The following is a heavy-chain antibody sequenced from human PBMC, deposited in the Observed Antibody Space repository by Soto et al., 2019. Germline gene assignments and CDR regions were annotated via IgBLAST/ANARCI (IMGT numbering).Heavy chain of an antibody. J-gene: IGHJ6*02. CDR3: ASNYAYAEGYYWYGIDV. D-gene: IGHD3-16*01. CDR2: ISSYGSDT. V-gene: IGHV3-74*01. CDR1: GFTFSRYW. Sequence: PGGSLRLSCAASGFTFSRYWMHWVRQAPGKGLVWVSRISSYGSDTHYADSVKGRFTISGDNAKNTLYLQMNSLRADDTAVYYCASNYAYAEGYYWYGIDVWGQGTTVTVSS.